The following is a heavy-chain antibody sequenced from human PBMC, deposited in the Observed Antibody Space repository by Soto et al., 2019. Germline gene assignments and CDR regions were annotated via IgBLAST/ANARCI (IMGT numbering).Heavy chain of an antibody. J-gene: IGHJ5*01. CDR2: VSNDGIRK. V-gene: IGHV3-30*03. D-gene: IGHD3-22*01. CDR3: ARWVGGSMYDNSGTYDS. CDR1: GFIFSGSG. Sequence: QVQLVESGGGVVQPGRSLRLTCAASGFIFSGSGMHWVRQAPGKGLEWVALVSNDGIRKYYGDSVKGRFTISRDNAENTLYLQMTSLRAEDTAVYYCARWVGGSMYDNSGTYDSWGQGTLVTVSS.